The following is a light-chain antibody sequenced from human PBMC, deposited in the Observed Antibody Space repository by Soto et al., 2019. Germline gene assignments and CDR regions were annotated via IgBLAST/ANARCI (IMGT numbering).Light chain of an antibody. Sequence: ESVWNPPRATLSFSPGARATLSCRASQSVSSSYLAWYQQKPGQAPRLLIYGASTRATGIPARFSGSGSGTEFTLTISSLQSEDFAVYYCQQYNNWPIPFGQGTRLAIK. V-gene: IGKV3-15*01. J-gene: IGKJ5*01. CDR1: QSVSSSY. CDR3: QQYNNWPIP. CDR2: GAS.